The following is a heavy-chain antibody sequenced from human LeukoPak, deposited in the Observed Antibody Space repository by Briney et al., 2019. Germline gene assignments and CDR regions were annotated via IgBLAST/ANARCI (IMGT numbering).Heavy chain of an antibody. CDR3: ARGGGSGWYIDY. D-gene: IGHD6-19*01. J-gene: IGHJ4*02. CDR2: IYYSGST. CDR1: GGSISSYY. V-gene: IGHV4-59*12. Sequence: PSETLSLTCTVSGGSISSYYWSWIRQPPGKGLEWIGYIYYSGSTNYNPSLKSRVTISVDTSKNQFSLKLSSVTAADTALYYCARGGGSGWYIDYWGQGTLVTVSS.